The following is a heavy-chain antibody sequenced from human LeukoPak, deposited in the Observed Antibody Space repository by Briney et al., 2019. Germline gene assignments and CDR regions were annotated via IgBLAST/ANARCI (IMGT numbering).Heavy chain of an antibody. J-gene: IGHJ4*02. CDR3: TTATMIRGVSDY. Sequence: GGSLRLSCADSGFTFSDAWMSWVRQAPGRGLEWVGRIKSKTDGAATDYAAPVKGRFTISRDDSKNTLFLQMNTLRTEDTAVYYCTTATMIRGVSDYWGQGTLVTVSS. CDR2: IKSKTDGAAT. CDR1: GFTFSDAW. D-gene: IGHD3-10*01. V-gene: IGHV3-15*01.